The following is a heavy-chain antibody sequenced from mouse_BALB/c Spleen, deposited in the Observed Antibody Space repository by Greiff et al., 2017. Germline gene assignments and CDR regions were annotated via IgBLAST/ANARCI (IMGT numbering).Heavy chain of an antibody. Sequence: EVQLQQSGAELVKPGASVKLSCTASGFNIKDIYMHWVKQRPEQGLEWIGRIDPANGNTKYDPKFQGKATITADTSSNTAYLQLSSLTSEDTAVYYCDRVHYYGYWFAYWGQGTLVTVSA. CDR2: IDPANGNT. J-gene: IGHJ3*01. D-gene: IGHD1-2*01. CDR3: DRVHYYGYWFAY. V-gene: IGHV14-3*02. CDR1: GFNIKDIY.